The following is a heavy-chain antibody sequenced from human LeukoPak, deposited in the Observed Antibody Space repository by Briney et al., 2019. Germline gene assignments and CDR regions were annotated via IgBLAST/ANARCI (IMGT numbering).Heavy chain of an antibody. V-gene: IGHV3-30*18. J-gene: IGHJ4*02. CDR1: GFTFSSYA. D-gene: IGHD6-13*01. Sequence: GGSLRLSCAASGFTFSSYAMSWVRQAPGKGLEWVAVISYDGSNKYYADSVKGRFTISRDNSKNTLYLQMNSLRAEDTAVYYCAKVTSPIAAAGPDYWGQGTLVTVSS. CDR3: AKVTSPIAAAGPDY. CDR2: ISYDGSNK.